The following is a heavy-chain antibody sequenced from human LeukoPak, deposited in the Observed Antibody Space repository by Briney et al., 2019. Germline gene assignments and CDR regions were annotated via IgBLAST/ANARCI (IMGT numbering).Heavy chain of an antibody. CDR1: GFTVSSNY. Sequence: PGGSLRLSCAASGFTVSSNYMSWVRQAPGKGLEWVSVIYSGGSTYYADSVKGRFTISRDNSKNTLYLQMNSLRAEDTAVYYCARVGGYMVREVILWVQGTLVTVSS. CDR3: ARVGGYMVREVIL. J-gene: IGHJ4*02. D-gene: IGHD3-10*01. CDR2: IYSGGST. V-gene: IGHV3-53*01.